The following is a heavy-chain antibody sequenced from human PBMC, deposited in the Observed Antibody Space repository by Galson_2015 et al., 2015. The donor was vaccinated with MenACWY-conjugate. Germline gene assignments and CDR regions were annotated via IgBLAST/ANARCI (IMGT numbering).Heavy chain of an antibody. V-gene: IGHV1-69-2*01. CDR3: VSDRGVPATFERGDWFAP. Sequence: VKVSCKVSGYTFTDYYIHRVQQAPGKGLEWMGLVDPEDHKTIYAEKFQGRITINADTSTDTTYMQLHSQRSEDTAVYYCVSDRGVPATFERGDWFAPWGQGTLVTVSS. CDR2: VDPEDHKT. D-gene: IGHD2/OR15-2a*01. J-gene: IGHJ5*02. CDR1: GYTFTDYY.